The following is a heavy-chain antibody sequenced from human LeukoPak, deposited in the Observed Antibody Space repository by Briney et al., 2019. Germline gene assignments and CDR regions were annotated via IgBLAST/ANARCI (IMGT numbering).Heavy chain of an antibody. D-gene: IGHD6-19*01. CDR3: ARPVFGWYGYFDY. J-gene: IGHJ4*02. CDR2: IYYSGST. CDR1: GGSISSSSYY. V-gene: IGHV4-39*07. Sequence: PSETLSLTCTVSGGSISSSSYYWGWIRQPPGKGLEWIGSIYYSGSTYYNPSLKSRVTISVDTSKNQFSLKLSSVTAADTAVYYCARPVFGWYGYFDYWGQGTLVTVSS.